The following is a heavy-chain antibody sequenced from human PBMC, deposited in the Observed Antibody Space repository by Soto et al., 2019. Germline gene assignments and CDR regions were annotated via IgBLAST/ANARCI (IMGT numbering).Heavy chain of an antibody. CDR1: GFTFSDYG. Sequence: QVQLVESGGCVVQPGRSLRLACAASGFTFSDYGMDWVRQAPGKGLEGVAAISYDGTKKDHAEYVKGRFTMSRDNSDNTLYLQINSPRPEDTAVYYCAKAGHPGKMMAFGGVEVPNIDRWCEGTLRGVSS. J-gene: IGHJ4*02. CDR2: ISYDGTKK. V-gene: IGHV3-30*18. CDR3: AKAGHPGKMMAFGGVEVPNIDR. D-gene: IGHD3-16*01.